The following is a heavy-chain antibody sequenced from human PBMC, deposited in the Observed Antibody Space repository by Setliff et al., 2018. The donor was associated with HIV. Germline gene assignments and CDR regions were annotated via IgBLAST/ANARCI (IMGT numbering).Heavy chain of an antibody. CDR3: ARPSFGIGGGANFDS. CDR1: GGSISSGTYF. J-gene: IGHJ4*02. Sequence: SETLSLTCTVSGGSISSGTYFWSWIRQPAGKGLEWIGHIHTSGNANYNPSLNSRVTISVDTSKNHFSLKLSSVTAADTAVYYCARPSFGIGGGANFDSWGQGTPVTVSS. V-gene: IGHV4-61*09. CDR2: IHTSGNA. D-gene: IGHD3-3*01.